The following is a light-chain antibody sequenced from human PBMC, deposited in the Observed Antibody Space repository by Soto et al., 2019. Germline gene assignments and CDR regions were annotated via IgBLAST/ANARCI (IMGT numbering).Light chain of an antibody. CDR3: QEAHTVPFT. V-gene: IGKV1-12*01. CDR1: RDINTW. CDR2: AAS. Sequence: DIQMTQSPSSVSASVGDRVTITCRASRDINTWLAWYQQKPGKAPKLLISAASSLQSGVPSRFSGSGSGTDFTLTISSLQPEDFATYYCQEAHTVPFTFGPGTNVDV. J-gene: IGKJ3*01.